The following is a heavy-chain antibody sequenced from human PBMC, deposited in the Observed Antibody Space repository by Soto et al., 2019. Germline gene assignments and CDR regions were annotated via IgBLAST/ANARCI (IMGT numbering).Heavy chain of an antibody. Sequence: HVQLVQSGAEVTKPGSSLKVSCKASGGTFSSYAISWVRQAPGQGLEWMGGIIPIFGTANYAKKFQGRVTITADASTRTAYMELSSMRSENTAVYYCASYRWGLGSLSQEANFDYWGQGTLVTVCS. D-gene: IGHD6-6*01. J-gene: IGHJ4*02. CDR3: ASYRWGLGSLSQEANFDY. V-gene: IGHV1-69*01. CDR2: IIPIFGTA. CDR1: GGTFSSYA.